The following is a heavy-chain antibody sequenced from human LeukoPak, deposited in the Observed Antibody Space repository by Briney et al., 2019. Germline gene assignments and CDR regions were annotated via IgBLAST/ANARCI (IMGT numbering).Heavy chain of an antibody. CDR1: GYTFTDYY. V-gene: IGHV1-2*02. D-gene: IGHD6-19*01. CDR2: INPNGGGT. J-gene: IGHJ4*02. Sequence: ASVKVACKASGYTFTDYYMHWVRQTPGQGLEWVGWINPNGGGTNFAQKFQGRVTLTRDTSITTAYLEVNRLESDDTAIYYCARENNSGWYRKAAFDYWGQGALVTVTS. CDR3: ARENNSGWYRKAAFDY.